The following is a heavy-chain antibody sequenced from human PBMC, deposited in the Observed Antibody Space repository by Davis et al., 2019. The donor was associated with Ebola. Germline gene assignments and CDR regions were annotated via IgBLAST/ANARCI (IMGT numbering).Heavy chain of an antibody. D-gene: IGHD4-17*01. J-gene: IGHJ4*02. Sequence: MPSETLSLTCKVPDASITSSRFYWGWIRQTPGKGLEWIGSIYYSQTGYYSPSLKGRTTLSIQRSKNQFSLTLTSVTAADTGLYYCARGWDGDRHFDQWGQGTLLTVSS. CDR3: ARGWDGDRHFDQ. V-gene: IGHV4-39*01. CDR1: DASITSSRFY. CDR2: IYYSQTG.